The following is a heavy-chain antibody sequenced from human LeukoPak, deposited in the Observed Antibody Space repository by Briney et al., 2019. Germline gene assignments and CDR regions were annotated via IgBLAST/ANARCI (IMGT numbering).Heavy chain of an antibody. CDR2: ISSDGSST. Sequence: GGSLRLSCVGSGFTFDTYEMNWVRQAPGKGLVWLSRISSDGSSTNYADSVKGRFTISRDNAKNTLYLQMNSLRAEDTAVYYCARDYGEGGYYFDYWGQGTLVTVSS. V-gene: IGHV3-74*01. CDR1: GFTFDTYE. CDR3: ARDYGEGGYYFDY. D-gene: IGHD4-17*01. J-gene: IGHJ4*02.